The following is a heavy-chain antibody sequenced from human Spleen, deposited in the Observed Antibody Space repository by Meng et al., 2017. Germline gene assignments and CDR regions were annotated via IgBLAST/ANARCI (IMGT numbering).Heavy chain of an antibody. CDR2: IYWDDDK. J-gene: IGHJ4*02. Sequence: QISLKESGPTRVKPTQTPTLTCAFSGFSLSTSGVGVGWFRQPPGKAREWLALIYWDDDKPYSPSLKNRLTITKDTSKNQVVLTLTNMDPVDTATYYCAHRPGYSRGWAPFNYWGQGALVTVSS. D-gene: IGHD6-19*01. CDR3: AHRPGYSRGWAPFNY. V-gene: IGHV2-5*02. CDR1: GFSLSTSGVG.